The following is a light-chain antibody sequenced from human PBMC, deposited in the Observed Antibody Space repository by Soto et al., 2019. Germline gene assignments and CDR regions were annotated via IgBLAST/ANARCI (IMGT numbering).Light chain of an antibody. Sequence: QSALTQPPSSSVSPGQSVAISCTGTRRDVGGYNYVSWYQQHPGKAPKLMIYEVNKRPAGVPDRFSGSKSGNTASLTVSGLQAEDEADYYCSSYAGSINVFGAGTKVTVL. V-gene: IGLV2-8*01. CDR2: EVN. CDR1: RRDVGGYNY. J-gene: IGLJ1*01. CDR3: SSYAGSINV.